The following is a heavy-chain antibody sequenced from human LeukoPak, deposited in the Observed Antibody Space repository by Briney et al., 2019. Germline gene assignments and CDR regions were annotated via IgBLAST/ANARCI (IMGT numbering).Heavy chain of an antibody. Sequence: SVKVSCKASGGTFSSYAISWVRQAPGQGLEWMGGIIPIFGTANYAQKFQGRVTITADESTSTAYMELSSLRAEDTAVYYCARVRVWGSYRYTGYYFDYWGQGTLVTVSS. CDR1: GGTFSSYA. D-gene: IGHD3-16*02. CDR2: IIPIFGTA. J-gene: IGHJ4*02. CDR3: ARVRVWGSYRYTGYYFDY. V-gene: IGHV1-69*13.